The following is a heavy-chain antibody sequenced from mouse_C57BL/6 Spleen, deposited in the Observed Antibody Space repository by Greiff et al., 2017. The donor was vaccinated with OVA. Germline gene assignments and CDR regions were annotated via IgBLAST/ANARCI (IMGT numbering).Heavy chain of an antibody. CDR2: IDPNSGGT. J-gene: IGHJ2*01. Sequence: VKQSCKASGYTFTSYWMHWVKQRPGRGLEWIGRIDPNSGGTKYNEKFKSKATLTVDKPSSTAYMQLSSLTSEDSAVYYCARSTTVVATDFDYWGQGTTLTVSS. V-gene: IGHV1-72*01. D-gene: IGHD1-1*01. CDR3: ARSTTVVATDFDY. CDR1: GYTFTSYW.